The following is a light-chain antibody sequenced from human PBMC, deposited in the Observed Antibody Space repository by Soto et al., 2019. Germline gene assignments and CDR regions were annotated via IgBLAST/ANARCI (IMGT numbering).Light chain of an antibody. CDR3: QQYLAIPRT. V-gene: IGKV3-11*01. Sequence: EIVLTQSPATLSLSPGERATLSCRASQSLGSYLAWYQQKAGQAPRLLIYDASNRATGIPARFSGSGSGTDFTLTISSLQAEDVAVYYCQQYLAIPRTCGQGTKGDIK. J-gene: IGKJ1*01. CDR2: DAS. CDR1: QSLGSY.